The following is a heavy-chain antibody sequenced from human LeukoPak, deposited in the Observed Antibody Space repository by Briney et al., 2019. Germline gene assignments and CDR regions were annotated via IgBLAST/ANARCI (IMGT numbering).Heavy chain of an antibody. V-gene: IGHV3-48*02. D-gene: IGHD2-2*01. CDR2: ISSSSSTV. CDR1: GFTFSSYT. CDR3: ARGYCSSTSCANFDY. J-gene: IGHJ4*02. Sequence: TGGSLRLSCAASGFTFSSYTMNWVRQAPGKGLEWVSYISSSSSTVYYPGSVKGRFSISRDNAKNSLYLQMNSLRDEDTAVYYCARGYCSSTSCANFDYWGQGTLVTVSS.